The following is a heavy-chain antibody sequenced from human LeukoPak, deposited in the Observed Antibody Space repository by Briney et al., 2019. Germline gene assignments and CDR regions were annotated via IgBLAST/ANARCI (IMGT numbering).Heavy chain of an antibody. J-gene: IGHJ3*02. CDR2: IYHSGST. Sequence: SETLSLTCAVSGGSISSGGYSWSWIRQPPGKGLEWIGYIYHSGSTYYNPSLKSRVTISVDRSKSQFSLKLSSVTAADTAVYYCARSHCSSTSCRDAFDIWGQGTMVTVSS. CDR1: GGSISSGGYS. V-gene: IGHV4-30-2*01. D-gene: IGHD2-2*01. CDR3: ARSHCSSTSCRDAFDI.